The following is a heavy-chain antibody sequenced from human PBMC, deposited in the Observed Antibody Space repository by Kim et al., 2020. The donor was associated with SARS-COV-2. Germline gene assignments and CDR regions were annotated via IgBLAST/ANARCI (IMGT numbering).Heavy chain of an antibody. J-gene: IGHJ4*02. CDR1: GFTFSSYA. D-gene: IGHD3-16*01. CDR3: ARDTEDYVWERYFDY. Sequence: GGSLRLSCAASGFTFSSYAMHWVRQAPGKGLEWVAVISYDGSNKYYADSVKGRFTISRDNSKNTLYLQMNSLRAEDTAVYYCARDTEDYVWERYFDYWGQGTLVTVSS. CDR2: ISYDGSNK. V-gene: IGHV3-30*04.